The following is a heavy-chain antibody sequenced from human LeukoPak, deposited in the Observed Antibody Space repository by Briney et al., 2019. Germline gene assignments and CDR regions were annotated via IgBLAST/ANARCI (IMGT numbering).Heavy chain of an antibody. CDR2: INPNSGGT. D-gene: IGHD3-22*01. CDR3: ARGVGYYYDTNWFDP. V-gene: IGHV1-2*02. CDR1: GYTFTGYY. J-gene: IGHJ5*02. Sequence: ASVKVSCKASGYTFTGYYMHWARQAPGQGLEWMGWINPNSGGTNYAQKFQGRVTMTRDTSISTAYMELSRLRSDDTAVYYCARGVGYYYDTNWFDPWGQGTLVTVSS.